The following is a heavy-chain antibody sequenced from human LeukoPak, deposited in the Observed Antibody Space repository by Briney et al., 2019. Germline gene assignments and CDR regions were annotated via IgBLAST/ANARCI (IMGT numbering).Heavy chain of an antibody. V-gene: IGHV3-48*03. Sequence: GGSLRLSCTTSEFTFSGYEMNWVRQAPGKGLEWVSYISSGGSSIYYADSVKGRFTISRDNAKNSLYLQMNSLRAEDTAVYYCAPCGGDCYYEFWGQGTLVTVSA. J-gene: IGHJ1*01. CDR1: EFTFSGYE. CDR3: APCGGDCYYEF. CDR2: ISSGGSSI. D-gene: IGHD2-21*02.